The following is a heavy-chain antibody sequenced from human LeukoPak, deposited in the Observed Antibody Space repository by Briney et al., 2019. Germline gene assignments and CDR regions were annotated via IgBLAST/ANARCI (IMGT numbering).Heavy chain of an antibody. V-gene: IGHV4-34*01. CDR3: ARQGNTTSLFDC. Sequence: SETLSLTCTVSGDSISGYFWSWIRQPPGKGLEWIGEIYHSGSTKYNPSLKSRVTMSVDTSKNQFSLKLSSVTAADTAVYYCARQGNTTSLFDCWGQGTLVTVSS. CDR2: IYHSGST. J-gene: IGHJ4*02. D-gene: IGHD1-14*01. CDR1: GDSISGYF.